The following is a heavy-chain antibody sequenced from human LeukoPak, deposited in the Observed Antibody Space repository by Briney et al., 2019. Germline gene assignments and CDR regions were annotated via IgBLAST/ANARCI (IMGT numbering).Heavy chain of an antibody. Sequence: SVKVSCKASGGTFSSYTISWVRQAPGQGLEWMGRIIPILGIANYAQKFQGRVTITADKSTSTAYMELSSLRSEDTAVYYCARDIAAAGTGRAFDIWGQGTMVTISS. CDR2: IIPILGIA. CDR3: ARDIAAAGTGRAFDI. D-gene: IGHD6-13*01. CDR1: GGTFSSYT. J-gene: IGHJ3*02. V-gene: IGHV1-69*04.